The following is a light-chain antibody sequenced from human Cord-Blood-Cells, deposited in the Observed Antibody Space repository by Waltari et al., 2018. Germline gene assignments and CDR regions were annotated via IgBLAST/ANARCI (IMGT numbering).Light chain of an antibody. CDR2: GAS. CDR3: QQYGSSPLT. V-gene: IGKV3-20*01. J-gene: IGKJ3*01. Sequence: EVVLTQSPGTLSLSPGERANLSCRASQSVSSSYLAWYQQKPGQAPMLLIYGASSRATGIPDRFSGSGSGTDFTLTISRLEPEDFAVYYCQQYGSSPLTFGPGTKVDIK. CDR1: QSVSSSY.